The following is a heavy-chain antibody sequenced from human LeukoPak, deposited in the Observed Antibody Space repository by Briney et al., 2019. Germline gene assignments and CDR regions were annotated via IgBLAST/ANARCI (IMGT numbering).Heavy chain of an antibody. Sequence: ASVKVSCTASGYTFTSYGISWVRQAPGQGLEWMGWISAYNGNTNYAQQPQGRVTMTTDPSTSTVYMELRSLRSDDTAVYYCARWGRYYDSSGYYNFDYWGQGTLVTVSS. CDR3: ARWGRYYDSSGYYNFDY. CDR2: ISAYNGNT. D-gene: IGHD3-22*01. J-gene: IGHJ4*02. V-gene: IGHV1-18*01. CDR1: GYTFTSYG.